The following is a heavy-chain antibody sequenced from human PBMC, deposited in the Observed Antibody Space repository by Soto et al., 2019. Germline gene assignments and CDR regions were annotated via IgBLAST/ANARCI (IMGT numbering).Heavy chain of an antibody. CDR1: GFTFSNAW. CDR3: TTDVNLGPAFYGGNSAGFQH. D-gene: IGHD4-17*01. V-gene: IGHV3-15*01. Sequence: KPGGSLRLSCAASGFTFSNAWMSWVRQAPGKGLEWVGRIKSKTDGGTTDYAAPVKGRFTISRDDSKNTLYLQMNSLKTEDTAVYYCTTDVNLGPAFYGGNSAGFQHWGQGTLVTVSS. J-gene: IGHJ1*01. CDR2: IKSKTDGGTT.